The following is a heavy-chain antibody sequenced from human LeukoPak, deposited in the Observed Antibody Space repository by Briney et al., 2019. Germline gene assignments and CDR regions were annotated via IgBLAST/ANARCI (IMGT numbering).Heavy chain of an antibody. CDR1: GFTFSSYA. CDR2: ISYDGSNK. V-gene: IGHV3-30-3*01. J-gene: IGHJ5*02. Sequence: GRSLRLSCAASGFTFSSYAMHWVRQAPGKGLEWVAVISYDGSNKYYADSVKGRFTISRDNSKNTLYLQMNSLRAEDTAVYYCARGWFGPWGQGTLVTVSS. CDR3: ARGWFGP.